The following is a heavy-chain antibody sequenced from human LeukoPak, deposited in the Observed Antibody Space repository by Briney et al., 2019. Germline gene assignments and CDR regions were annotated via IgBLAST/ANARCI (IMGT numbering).Heavy chain of an antibody. CDR3: ARARCSSTSCCWGFMSWFDP. D-gene: IGHD2-2*01. Sequence: SEALSLTCTVSGGSISSYYWSWIRQPPGKGREWIGYIYYSGSTNYNPSLKSRVTISVDTSKNQFSLKLSSVTAADTAVYYCARARCSSTSCCWGFMSWFDPWGQGTLVTVSS. J-gene: IGHJ5*02. V-gene: IGHV4-59*01. CDR1: GGSISSYY. CDR2: IYYSGST.